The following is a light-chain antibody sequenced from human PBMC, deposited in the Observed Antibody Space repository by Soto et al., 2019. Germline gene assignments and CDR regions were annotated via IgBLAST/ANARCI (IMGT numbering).Light chain of an antibody. V-gene: IGLV2-8*01. CDR2: EVT. J-gene: IGLJ3*02. Sequence: QSVLTQPPSASGSPGQSVTISCTGTSSDVGGYNYVSWYQQHPGKAPKLMIYEVTKRPSGVPDRFSGSKSGNTASLTVSGLQAEDEYDYYCSSHAGITNVVFGGGTKLTVL. CDR3: SSHAGITNVV. CDR1: SSDVGGYNY.